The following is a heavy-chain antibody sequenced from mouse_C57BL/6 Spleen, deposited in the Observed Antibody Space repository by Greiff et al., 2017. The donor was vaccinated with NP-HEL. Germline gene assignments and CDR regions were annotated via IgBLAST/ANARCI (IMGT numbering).Heavy chain of an antibody. CDR3: VRHSPVDYYGSSYDWYFDV. D-gene: IGHD1-1*01. CDR2: IRSKSNNYAT. J-gene: IGHJ1*03. Sequence: EVKLMESGGGLVQPKGSLKLSCAASGFSFNTYAMNWVRQAPGKGLEWVARIRSKSNNYATYYADSVKDRFTISRDDSESMLYLQMNNLKTEDTAMYYCVRHSPVDYYGSSYDWYFDVWGTGTTVTVSS. CDR1: GFSFNTYA. V-gene: IGHV10-1*01.